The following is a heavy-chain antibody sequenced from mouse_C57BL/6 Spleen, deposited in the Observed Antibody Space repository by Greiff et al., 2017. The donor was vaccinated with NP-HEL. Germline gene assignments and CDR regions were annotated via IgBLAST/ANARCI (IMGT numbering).Heavy chain of an antibody. CDR2: IYPGSGNT. J-gene: IGHJ2*01. CDR1: GYSFTSYY. CDR3: ARRGFTTALDY. Sequence: VQLQESGPELVKPGASVKISCKASGYSFTSYYLHWVKQRPGPGLEWIGWIYPGSGNTTYNEQFKGQATLTADTSSSTAYMQLSSLTSEDSAVYYGARRGFTTALDYRGKGTTLTVSS. D-gene: IGHD1-2*01. V-gene: IGHV1-66*01.